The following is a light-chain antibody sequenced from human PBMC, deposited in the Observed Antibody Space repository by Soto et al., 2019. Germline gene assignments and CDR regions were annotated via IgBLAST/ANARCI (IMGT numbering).Light chain of an antibody. CDR1: HSVSSTY. V-gene: IGKV3-20*01. CDR2: GAS. J-gene: IGKJ2*01. Sequence: EIVLTQSPGTLSLSPGERATLSCRASHSVSSTYLAWYQQKPGQAPRLLLYGASRRATGIPDRFSGSGSGTDFTITISRLEPEDFAVYYCHQYGSSPPYTVGQGTKLEIK. CDR3: HQYGSSPPYT.